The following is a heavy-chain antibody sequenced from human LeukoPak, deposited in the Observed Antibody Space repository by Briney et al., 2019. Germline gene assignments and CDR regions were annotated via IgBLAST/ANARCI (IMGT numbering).Heavy chain of an antibody. Sequence: PGGSVRLSCGASGFTFSSYSMNWVRQAPGKGLEWVLYISSSSSTIYYADSVKGRFTISRDNAKNSLYLQMNSLRDEDTAVYYCAGDSHYAFDIWGQGTMVTVS. D-gene: IGHD1-26*01. CDR1: GFTFSSYS. V-gene: IGHV3-48*02. CDR3: AGDSHYAFDI. CDR2: ISSSSSTI. J-gene: IGHJ3*02.